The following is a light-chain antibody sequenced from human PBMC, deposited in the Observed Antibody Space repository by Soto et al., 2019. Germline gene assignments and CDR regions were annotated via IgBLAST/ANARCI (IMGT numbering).Light chain of an antibody. CDR3: QVRDVWPS. CDR1: QSVSTS. CDR2: DAS. V-gene: IGKV3-11*01. J-gene: IGKJ1*01. Sequence: MVLTQSPVTLALSPGERAVLSCRASQSVSTSLAWYQHEPGQAPRLFIYDASKRAPGIPARFSGSGSVTDFTLTISSLEPVDLAVDYCQVRDVWPSFGQGTKVDIK.